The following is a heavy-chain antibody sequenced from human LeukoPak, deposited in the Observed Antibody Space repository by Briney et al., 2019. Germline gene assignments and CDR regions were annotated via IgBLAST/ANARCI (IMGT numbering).Heavy chain of an antibody. CDR3: ARGHGGYYYDSSGYYLFG. D-gene: IGHD3-22*01. J-gene: IGHJ4*02. V-gene: IGHV4-34*01. Sequence: PSETLSLTCAVYGGSFSGYYWSWIRQPPGKGLEWIGEINHSGSTNYNPSLKSRVTISVDTSKNQFSLKLNSVTAADTAVYYCARGHGGYYYDSSGYYLFGWGQGTLVTVSS. CDR1: GGSFSGYY. CDR2: INHSGST.